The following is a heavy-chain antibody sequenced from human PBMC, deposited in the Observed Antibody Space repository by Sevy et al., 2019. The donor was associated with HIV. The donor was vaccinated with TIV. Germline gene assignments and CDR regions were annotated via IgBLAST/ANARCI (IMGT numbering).Heavy chain of an antibody. Sequence: SETLSLTCTVSGGSISGYYWSWIRQPPGKGLEWIGYISYSGSTNYNPSLKSRVTISVDTSKNEFSLRLSSVTTADTAVYYCARSRVITGTFDYWGQGTLVTVSS. V-gene: IGHV4-59*01. CDR3: ARSRVITGTFDY. CDR1: GGSISGYY. D-gene: IGHD1-20*01. CDR2: ISYSGST. J-gene: IGHJ4*02.